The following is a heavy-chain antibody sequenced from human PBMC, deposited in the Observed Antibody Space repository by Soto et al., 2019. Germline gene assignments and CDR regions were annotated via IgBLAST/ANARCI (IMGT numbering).Heavy chain of an antibody. CDR2: ISGSGGST. CDR1: VFTFSSYA. J-gene: IGHJ4*02. CDR3: AKVPLYYYDSGGYYFGSPADY. V-gene: IGHV3-23*01. D-gene: IGHD3-22*01. Sequence: GGSLRLSCAASVFTFSSYAMIWVRQAPGKGLEWVSAISGSGGSTYYADSVKGRFTISRDNSKNTLYLQMNSLRAEDTAVYYCAKVPLYYYDSGGYYFGSPADYWGQGTLVTVSS.